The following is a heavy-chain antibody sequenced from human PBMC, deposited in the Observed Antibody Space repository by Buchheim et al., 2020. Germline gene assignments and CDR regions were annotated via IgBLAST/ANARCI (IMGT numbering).Heavy chain of an antibody. D-gene: IGHD3-22*01. CDR3: AGDYFPYYYDSSGKGWFDP. CDR1: GYTFTSYD. Sequence: QVQLVQSGAEVKKPGASVKVSCKASGYTFTSYDVTWVRQATGQGLEWMGWMNPNSGNTGYAQKFQGRVTMTRNTSISTAYMELSSLRSEDTAVYYCAGDYFPYYYDSSGKGWFDPWGQGTL. CDR2: MNPNSGNT. J-gene: IGHJ5*02. V-gene: IGHV1-8*01.